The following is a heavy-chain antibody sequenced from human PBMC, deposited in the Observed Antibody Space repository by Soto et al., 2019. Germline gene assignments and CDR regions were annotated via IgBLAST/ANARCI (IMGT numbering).Heavy chain of an antibody. CDR2: INHSGST. CDR1: GGSFSGYY. J-gene: IGHJ6*03. CDR3: ASLVTTSYYYYYYMDV. D-gene: IGHD2-2*01. Sequence: SETLSLTCAVYGGSFSGYYWSWIRQPPGKGLEWIGEINHSGSTNYNPSLKSRVTISVDTSKNQFSLKLSSVTAADTAVYYCASLVTTSYYYYYYMDVWGKGTTVTVSS. V-gene: IGHV4-34*01.